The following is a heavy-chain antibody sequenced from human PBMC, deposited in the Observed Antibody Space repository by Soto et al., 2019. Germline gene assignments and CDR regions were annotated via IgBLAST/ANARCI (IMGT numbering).Heavy chain of an antibody. CDR2: ISTYNGNT. V-gene: IGHV1-18*04. CDR3: ATGVSTTWYEPIDY. D-gene: IGHD6-13*01. CDR1: GYTLNSHG. J-gene: IGHJ4*02. Sequence: XSVKVSCKASGYTLNSHGITWVRQAPGHGLEWMGWISTYNGNTNYAQKLQGRVSMTTDTSTSTAYMDLRSLRSDDTAVYYCATGVSTTWYEPIDYWGQGTLVTVSS.